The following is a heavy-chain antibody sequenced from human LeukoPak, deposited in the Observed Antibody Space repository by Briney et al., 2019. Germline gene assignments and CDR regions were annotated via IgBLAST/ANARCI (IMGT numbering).Heavy chain of an antibody. CDR2: IRYDGSNK. J-gene: IGHJ4*02. CDR3: AIGYSSSWYPDY. Sequence: GGSLRLSCAASGFTFSSYGMHWVRQAPGKGLEWVAFIRYDGSNKYYADSVKGRFTISRDNSKNTLYLQMNSLRAEDTAVYYCAIGYSSSWYPDYWGQGTLVTVSS. V-gene: IGHV3-30*02. CDR1: GFTFSSYG. D-gene: IGHD6-13*01.